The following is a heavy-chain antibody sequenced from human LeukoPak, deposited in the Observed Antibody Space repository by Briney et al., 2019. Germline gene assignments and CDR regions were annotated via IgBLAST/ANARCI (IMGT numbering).Heavy chain of an antibody. CDR3: ARGYYDSSFYYPHFGY. V-gene: IGHV4-59*01. D-gene: IGHD3-22*01. CDR2: IYYSGST. Sequence: SETLSLTCTVSGGSISHYYWSWLRQPPGKGLEWIGYIYYSGSTNYNPSLKSRVTISVDTSKNQFSLKLSSVTAADTAVYYCARGYYDSSFYYPHFGYWGQGTLVTVSS. J-gene: IGHJ4*02. CDR1: GGSISHYY.